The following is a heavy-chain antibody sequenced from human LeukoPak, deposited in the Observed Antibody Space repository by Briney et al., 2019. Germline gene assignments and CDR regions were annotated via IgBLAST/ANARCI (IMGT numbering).Heavy chain of an antibody. CDR1: RFTFSSYA. CDR3: AKDLSVVVKSLPTGWFDP. V-gene: IGHV3-23*01. CDR2: ISGSGGST. Sequence: GGSLRLSCAASRFTFSSYAMSWVRQAPGKGLEWVSAISGSGGSTYYADSVKGRFTISRDNSKNTLYLQMNSLRAEDTAVYYCAKDLSVVVKSLPTGWFDPWGQGTLVTVSS. D-gene: IGHD3-22*01. J-gene: IGHJ5*02.